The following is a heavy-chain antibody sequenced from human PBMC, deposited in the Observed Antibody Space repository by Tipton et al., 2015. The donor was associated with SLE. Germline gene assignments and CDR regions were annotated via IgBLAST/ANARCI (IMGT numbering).Heavy chain of an antibody. CDR3: ARPAGDY. CDR1: GDSISNSDYY. J-gene: IGHJ4*02. CDR2: IYYTGST. Sequence: TLSLTCTVSGDSISNSDYYWGWIRQPPGKGLEWIGSIYYTGSTYYNPSLKSRVTLSVDTSKNQFSLNLRSVTAADTAVYYCARPAGDYWGRGTLVTVSS. V-gene: IGHV4-39*07.